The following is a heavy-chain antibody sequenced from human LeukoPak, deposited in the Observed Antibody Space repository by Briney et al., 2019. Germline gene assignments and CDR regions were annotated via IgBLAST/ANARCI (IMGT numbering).Heavy chain of an antibody. CDR3: ARDYYGSGTYSAFDT. V-gene: IGHV3-53*01. J-gene: IGHJ3*02. CDR1: GFTVSHHY. CDR2: IYTGGIT. D-gene: IGHD3-10*01. Sequence: GGSLRLSCAASGFTVSHHYMSWVPQAPGKGLEWVSVIYTGGITFYADSVKGRFTISRDNSKNTRYLQMKSLRAEDTAVYYCARDYYGSGTYSAFDTRGQGTMVTVSS.